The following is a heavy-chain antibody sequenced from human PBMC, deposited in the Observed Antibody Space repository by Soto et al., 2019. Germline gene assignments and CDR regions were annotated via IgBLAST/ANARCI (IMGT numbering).Heavy chain of an antibody. J-gene: IGHJ4*02. CDR1: EFMFSAYL. CDR3: ARGVGGVLVADFDY. V-gene: IGHV3-7*01. Sequence: PGGSLRLSCAASEFMFSAYLMSWVRQAPGKGLEWVANINQDGSEQYYPDSVKGRFAISRDNTKNLLSLQMNSLRAEDTAVYYCARGVGGVLVADFDYWGQGTLVTVSS. D-gene: IGHD5-12*01. CDR2: INQDGSEQ.